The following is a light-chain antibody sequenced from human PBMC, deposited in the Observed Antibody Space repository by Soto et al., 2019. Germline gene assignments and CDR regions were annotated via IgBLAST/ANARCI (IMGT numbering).Light chain of an antibody. CDR2: GAS. V-gene: IGKV3-15*01. J-gene: IGKJ2*01. CDR3: QQYYSTPRYT. CDR1: QKIHNN. Sequence: EIVLTQSPVTLSVSPGERATLSCRASQKIHNNLAWYQQNPGQAPRLLIYGASTRATGIPARFSGSGSGTDFTLTISSLQSEDLAVYYCQQYYSTPRYTFGQGTKLEIK.